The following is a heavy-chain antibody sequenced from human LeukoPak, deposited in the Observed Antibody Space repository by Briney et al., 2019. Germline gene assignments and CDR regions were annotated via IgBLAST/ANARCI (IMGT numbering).Heavy chain of an antibody. Sequence: PGGSLRLSCAASGFNFSNYDMHWVRQAPGKGLEWVAFIRYDGSDKYYADSVKGRFTISRDNSKNTLYLQMNSLRTDDTAVYHCAKGDTSWGQGTLVTVFS. CDR2: IRYDGSDK. CDR3: AKGDTS. J-gene: IGHJ5*02. D-gene: IGHD2-21*02. CDR1: GFNFSNYD. V-gene: IGHV3-30*02.